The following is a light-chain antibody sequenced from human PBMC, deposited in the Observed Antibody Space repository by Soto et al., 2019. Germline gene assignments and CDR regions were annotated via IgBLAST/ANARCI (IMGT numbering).Light chain of an antibody. V-gene: IGKV1-8*01. Sequence: AIRMTQSPSSFSASTGDRVTITCRASQGISSYLAWYQQKPGKAPKLLIYAASTLQSGVPSRFSGSGSGTDFTLTISCLQSEDFANYYCHQYYSYPITFGQGTRLEIK. CDR2: AAS. CDR3: HQYYSYPIT. CDR1: QGISSY. J-gene: IGKJ5*01.